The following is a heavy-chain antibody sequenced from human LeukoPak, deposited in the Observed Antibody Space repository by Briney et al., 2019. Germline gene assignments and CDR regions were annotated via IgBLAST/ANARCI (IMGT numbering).Heavy chain of an antibody. J-gene: IGHJ6*02. CDR1: GFTFSSYG. Sequence: GGSLRLSCAASGFTFSSYGMHWVRQAPGKGLEWVAVISYDGSNKYYADSVKGRFTISRDNSKNTLYLQMNSLRAEDTAVYYCAKDLLALDYYYYGMHVWGQGTTVTVSS. V-gene: IGHV3-30*18. D-gene: IGHD2-8*02. CDR3: AKDLLALDYYYYGMHV. CDR2: ISYDGSNK.